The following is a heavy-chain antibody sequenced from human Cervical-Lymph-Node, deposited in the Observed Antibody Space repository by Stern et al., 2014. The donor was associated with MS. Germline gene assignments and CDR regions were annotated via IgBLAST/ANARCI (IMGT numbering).Heavy chain of an antibody. CDR1: GFSLSTNDVG. CDR2: IYWDDDK. Sequence: QITLKESGPTLVKPTQTLTLTCTFSGFSLSTNDVGVGWIRQPPGKALEWLALIYWDDDKRYSPSLKSRLTITKATSKNQVVLTMTNMDPVDTATYYCAHHEYSKGFFDYWGQGTLVTVSS. CDR3: AHHEYSKGFFDY. V-gene: IGHV2-5*02. J-gene: IGHJ4*02. D-gene: IGHD5-18*01.